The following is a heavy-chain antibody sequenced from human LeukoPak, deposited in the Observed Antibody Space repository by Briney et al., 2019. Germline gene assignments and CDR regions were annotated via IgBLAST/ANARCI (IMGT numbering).Heavy chain of an antibody. Sequence: ASVSVSCKASGYTFTGYYIHWVRQAPGQGLEWMGWINPNTGDTNYSQKFQGRVTMTRDTSISTAYMDLNRLTSDDTAIYYCAIVGGDYSLDYWGQGTLVTVSS. D-gene: IGHD4-17*01. CDR3: AIVGGDYSLDY. CDR1: GYTFTGYY. CDR2: INPNTGDT. V-gene: IGHV1-2*02. J-gene: IGHJ4*02.